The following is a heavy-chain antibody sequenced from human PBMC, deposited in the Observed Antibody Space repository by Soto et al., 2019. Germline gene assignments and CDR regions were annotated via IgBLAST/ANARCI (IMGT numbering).Heavy chain of an antibody. CDR2: ISSSSSYI. CDR3: VRVIKYYMDV. Sequence: GGSLRLSCAASGFTFSSYSMNWVRQAPGKGLEWVSSISSSSSYIYYADTVKGRFTISRDNAKNSLYLQMNCLRAEDTAVYYCVRVIKYYMDVWGKGTTVTVSS. CDR1: GFTFSSYS. J-gene: IGHJ6*03. V-gene: IGHV3-21*01.